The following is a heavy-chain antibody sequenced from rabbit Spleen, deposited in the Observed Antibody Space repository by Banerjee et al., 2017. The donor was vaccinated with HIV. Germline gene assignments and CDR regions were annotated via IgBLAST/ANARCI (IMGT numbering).Heavy chain of an antibody. CDR2: INIATGKS. D-gene: IGHD1-1*01. V-gene: IGHV1S45*01. Sequence: EQLEESGGGLVKPEGSLTLTCKASGVSLNDKDVMCWVRRAPGKGLEWIACINIATGKSVYASWAKGRFIMFRTSSTTVTLQMTSLTAADTATYFCARDLVTVIGWNFNLWGPGTLVTVS. CDR1: GVSLNDKDV. J-gene: IGHJ4*01. CDR3: ARDLVTVIGWNFNL.